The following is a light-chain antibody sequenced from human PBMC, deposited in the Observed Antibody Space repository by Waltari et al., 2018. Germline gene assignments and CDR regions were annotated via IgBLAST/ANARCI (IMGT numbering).Light chain of an antibody. J-gene: IGKJ1*01. CDR2: AGS. CDR1: QSISIY. V-gene: IGKV1-39*01. Sequence: DIQMTQSPSSLSASVGDSVTITCRASQSISIYLNWYQQKPGKAPKLLISAGSSLQSGVPSRFRGNGAGTDYALTISSLQPEDCATYDCQQSSRTPPWTFGQGTQVEIK. CDR3: QQSSRTPPWT.